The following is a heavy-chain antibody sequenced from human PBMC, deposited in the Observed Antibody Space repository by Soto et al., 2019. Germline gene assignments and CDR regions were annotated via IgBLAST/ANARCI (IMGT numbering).Heavy chain of an antibody. Sequence: EVQLLESGGGLVQPGGSLRLSCAASGFTFSSYAMSWVRQAPGKGLEWVSAISGSGGSTYYADSVKGRFTISRDNSQDTLYMRMNSLRAEDTAVYYCAQGYPTPQDAIVVVTAMPYYVDSWGQGTLVTVSS. V-gene: IGHV3-23*01. J-gene: IGHJ4*02. CDR3: AQGYPTPQDAIVVVTAMPYYVDS. CDR2: ISGSGGST. CDR1: GFTFSSYA. D-gene: IGHD2-21*02.